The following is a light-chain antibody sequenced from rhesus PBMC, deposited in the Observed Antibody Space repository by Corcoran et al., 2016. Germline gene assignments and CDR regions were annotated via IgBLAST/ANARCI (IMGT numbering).Light chain of an antibody. Sequence: DIQMTQSPSSLAASVGDRVTVTCRASQGINKELSWYQQKPGKAPTLLIYAASSLQTGVPSRFRGSGSGTDFTLTLSSLQPEDVATYYGLQDYTTPWTFGQGTKVEIK. J-gene: IGKJ1*01. CDR2: AAS. CDR1: QGINKE. V-gene: IGKV1-94*01. CDR3: LQDYTTPWT.